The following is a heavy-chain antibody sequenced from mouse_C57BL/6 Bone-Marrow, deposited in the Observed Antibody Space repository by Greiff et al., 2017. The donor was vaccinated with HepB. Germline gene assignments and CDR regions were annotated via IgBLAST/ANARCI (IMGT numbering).Heavy chain of an antibody. CDR3: AKNGKNATVVAKYYYAMDY. CDR2: IWRGGST. D-gene: IGHD1-1*01. CDR1: GFSLTSYG. J-gene: IGHJ4*01. Sequence: VQLQQSGPGLVQPSQSLSITCTVSGFSLTSYGVHWVRQSPGKGLEWLGVIWRGGSTDYNAAFMSRLSITKDNSKSQVFFKMNSLQADDTAIYYCAKNGKNATVVAKYYYAMDYWGQGTSVTVSS. V-gene: IGHV2-5*01.